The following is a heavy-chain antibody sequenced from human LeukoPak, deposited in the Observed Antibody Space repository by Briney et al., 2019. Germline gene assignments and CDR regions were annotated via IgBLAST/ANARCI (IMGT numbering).Heavy chain of an antibody. V-gene: IGHV3-66*01. D-gene: IGHD6-13*01. CDR2: IYSGGST. CDR1: GFTVSSNY. CDR3: AKDMRVAAAATADY. Sequence: GGSLRLSCAASGFTVSSNYMSWVRQAPGKGLEWVSVIYSGGSTYYADSVKGRFTISRDNSKNTLYLQMNSLRAEDTAVYYCAKDMRVAAAATADYRGQGTLVTVSS. J-gene: IGHJ4*02.